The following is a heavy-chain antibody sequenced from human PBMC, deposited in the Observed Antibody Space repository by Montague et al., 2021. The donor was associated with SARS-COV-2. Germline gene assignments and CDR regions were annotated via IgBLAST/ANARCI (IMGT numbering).Heavy chain of an antibody. Sequence: SLRLSCAVSGFIFDDYGMSWVRQAPGKGLEWVSGISRSGDSTAYGDSVKGRFIISRDNAKNTLYLQMNSLRAEDTAVYYCARDNDDFWSGYYPLDYWGQGTLVTVSS. J-gene: IGHJ4*02. CDR3: ARDNDDFWSGYYPLDY. D-gene: IGHD3-3*01. CDR1: GFIFDDYG. CDR2: ISRSGDST. V-gene: IGHV3-20*04.